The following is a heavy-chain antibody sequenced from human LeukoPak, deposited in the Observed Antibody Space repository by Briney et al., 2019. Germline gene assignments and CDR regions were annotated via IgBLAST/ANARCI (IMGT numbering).Heavy chain of an antibody. CDR1: GYTFTGYY. Sequence: ASVKVSCKASGYTFTGYYMHWVRQAPGQGLEWMGWINPNSGGANYAQKFQGRVTMTRDTSISTAYMELSRLRSEDTAVYYCAFGYSSSGDFDYWGQGTLVTVSS. V-gene: IGHV1-2*02. CDR2: INPNSGGA. J-gene: IGHJ4*02. D-gene: IGHD6-13*01. CDR3: AFGYSSSGDFDY.